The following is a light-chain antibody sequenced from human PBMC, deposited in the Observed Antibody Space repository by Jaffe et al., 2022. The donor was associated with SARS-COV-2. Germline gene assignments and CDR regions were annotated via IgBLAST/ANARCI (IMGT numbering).Light chain of an antibody. CDR1: SSDVGDSDY. CDR2: EVT. J-gene: IGLJ3*02. Sequence: QSALTQPPSASGSPGQSVTISCTGTSSDVGDSDYVSWYQQHPGKAPKLMIYEVTKRPSGVPDRFSGSKSGNTASLTVSGLQPEDEADYYCSSSAGSNNLVFGGGTKLTVL. CDR3: SSSAGSNNLV. V-gene: IGLV2-8*01.